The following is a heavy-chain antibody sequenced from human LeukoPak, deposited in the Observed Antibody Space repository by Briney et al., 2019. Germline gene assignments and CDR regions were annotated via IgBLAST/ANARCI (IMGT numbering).Heavy chain of an antibody. CDR1: GFTFTSSA. CDR3: AAVPYYDSSGARFDY. V-gene: IGHV1-58*01. D-gene: IGHD3-22*01. J-gene: IGHJ4*02. CDR2: IVVGSGNT. Sequence: SVKVSCKASGFTFTSSAVQWVRQARGQRLEWIGWIVVGSGNTNYAQKFRERVTITRDVSTSTAYMELSSLRSEDTAVYYCAAVPYYDSSGARFDYWGQGTLVTVSS.